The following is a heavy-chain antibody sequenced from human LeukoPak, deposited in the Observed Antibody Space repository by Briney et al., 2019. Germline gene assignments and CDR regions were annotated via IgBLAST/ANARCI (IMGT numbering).Heavy chain of an antibody. V-gene: IGHV4-38-2*02. CDR1: GYSISSGYY. CDR3: ARVGGDDGVRYFDH. D-gene: IGHD4-17*01. Sequence: SETLSLTCTVSGYSISSGYYWGWIRQPPGKGLGWIGSIYHSGSTYYNPSLKSRVTISVDTSKNQFSLKLSSVTAADTAVYYCARVGGDDGVRYFDHWGQGTLVTVSS. J-gene: IGHJ4*02. CDR2: IYHSGST.